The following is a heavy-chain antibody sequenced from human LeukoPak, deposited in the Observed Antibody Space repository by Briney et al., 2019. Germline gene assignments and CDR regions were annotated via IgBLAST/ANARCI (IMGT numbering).Heavy chain of an antibody. CDR3: ARQRRRATVTTLTSSVDYGMDV. CDR2: IIPIFSTA. V-gene: IGHV1-69*06. J-gene: IGHJ6*04. Sequence: GASVKVSCKASGGTFSSYAISWVRQAPGQGLEWMGGIIPIFSTANYAQKFQGRVTITADKSTSTAYMELSSLRSEDTAVYYCARQRRRATVTTLTSSVDYGMDVWGKGTTVTVSS. D-gene: IGHD4-17*01. CDR1: GGTFSSYA.